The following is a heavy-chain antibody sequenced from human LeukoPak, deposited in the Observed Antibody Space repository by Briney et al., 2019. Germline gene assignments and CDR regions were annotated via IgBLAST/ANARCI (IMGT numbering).Heavy chain of an antibody. CDR1: GGSISSYY. V-gene: IGHV4-59*01. CDR3: ARAPIDDILTGPGAFDI. J-gene: IGHJ3*02. D-gene: IGHD3-9*01. CDR2: IYYSGST. Sequence: SETLSLTCTVSGGSISSYYWSWIRQPPGKGLEWIGYIYYSGSTNYNPSLKSRVTISVDTSKNQFSLKLSSVTAADTAVYYCARAPIDDILTGPGAFDIWGQGTMVTVSS.